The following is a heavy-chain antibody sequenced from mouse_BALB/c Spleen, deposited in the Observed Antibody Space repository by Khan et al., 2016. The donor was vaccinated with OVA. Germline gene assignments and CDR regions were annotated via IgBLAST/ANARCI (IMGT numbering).Heavy chain of an antibody. CDR1: GFTFNNYA. J-gene: IGHJ3*01. Sequence: EVQLVESGGGLVKPGGSLKLSCAASGFTFNNYAMSWVRQTPEKRLEWVASISSGGSTYYPDSVKGRFTISRDNARNILYLQMSSLRSEDTAMYYCARGYYDPYWGQGTLVTVSA. V-gene: IGHV5-6-5*01. CDR3: ARGYYDPY. D-gene: IGHD1-1*02. CDR2: ISSGGST.